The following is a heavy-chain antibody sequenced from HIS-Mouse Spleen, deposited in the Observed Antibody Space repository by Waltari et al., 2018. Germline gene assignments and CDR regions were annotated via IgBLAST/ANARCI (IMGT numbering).Heavy chain of an antibody. J-gene: IGHJ4*02. V-gene: IGHV3-66*01. CDR2: IYSGGST. CDR3: ARKYSSSFDY. Sequence: EVQLVESGGGLVQPGGSLRLSGAASGFTVSSNYMGWVRQAPGKGLEWVSVIYSGGSTYYADSVKGRFTISRDNSKNTLYLQMNSLRAEDTAVYYCARKYSSSFDYWGQGTLVTDSS. CDR1: GFTVSSNY. D-gene: IGHD6-6*01.